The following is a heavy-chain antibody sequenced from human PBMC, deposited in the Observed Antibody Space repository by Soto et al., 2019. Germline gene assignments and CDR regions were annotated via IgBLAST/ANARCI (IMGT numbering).Heavy chain of an antibody. CDR3: ARDQSTTVVRGVLVYYYYGMDV. CDR1: GGTFSSYA. V-gene: IGHV1-69*06. J-gene: IGHJ6*02. CDR2: IIPIFGTA. Sequence: SVKVSCKASGGTFSSYAISWVRQAPGQGLEWMGGIIPIFGTANYAQKFQGRVTITADKSTSTAYMELSSLRSEDTAVYYCARDQSTTVVRGVLVYYYYGMDVWGQGTTVTVSS. D-gene: IGHD3-10*01.